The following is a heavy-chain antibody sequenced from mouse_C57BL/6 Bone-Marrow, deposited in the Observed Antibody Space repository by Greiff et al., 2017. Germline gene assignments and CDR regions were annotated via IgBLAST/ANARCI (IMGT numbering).Heavy chain of an antibody. CDR3: ARPLGVYYYAMDY. CDR2: ISSGSSTN. CDR1: GFTFSDYG. Sequence: EVKLVESGGGLVKPGGSLKLPCAASGFTFSDYGMHWVRQAPGKGLEWVGYISSGSSTNYYADTVKGRFTISRDNAKNTLFLQMTSLRSEDTAMYYCARPLGVYYYAMDYWGQGTSVTVSS. D-gene: IGHD4-1*01. J-gene: IGHJ4*01. V-gene: IGHV5-17*01.